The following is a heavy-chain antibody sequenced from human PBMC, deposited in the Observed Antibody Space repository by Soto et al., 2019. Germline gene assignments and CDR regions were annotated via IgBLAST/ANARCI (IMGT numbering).Heavy chain of an antibody. CDR2: MNPNSDHT. V-gene: IGHV1-8*01. CDR1: GYTFSNYD. D-gene: IGHD3-10*01. CDR3: VSGRGFIYSFFYMDV. Sequence: QVHLVQSGAEVKKPGASVKVSCKASGYTFSNYDINWVRQATGQGLEWMGWMNPNSDHTGYAQKIQGRVTMTRNTSLSTAYMDLSGVRCEDTAEFYCVSGRGFIYSFFYMDVWGRGNEVTVSS. J-gene: IGHJ6*03.